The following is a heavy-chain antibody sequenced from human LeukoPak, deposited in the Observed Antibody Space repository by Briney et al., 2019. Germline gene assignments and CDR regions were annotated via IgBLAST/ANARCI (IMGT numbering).Heavy chain of an antibody. J-gene: IGHJ5*02. D-gene: IGHD6-13*01. Sequence: SETLSLTCTVSGGSISSYYWSWIRQPPGKGLEWIGYIYYSGSTNYNPSLKSRVTISVDTSKNQFSLKLSSVTAADTAVYYCARLGIAAAGTRDWFDPWGQGTLITVSS. V-gene: IGHV4-59*08. CDR2: IYYSGST. CDR3: ARLGIAAAGTRDWFDP. CDR1: GGSISSYY.